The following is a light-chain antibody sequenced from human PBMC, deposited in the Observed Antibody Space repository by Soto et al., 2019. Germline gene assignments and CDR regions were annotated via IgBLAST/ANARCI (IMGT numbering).Light chain of an antibody. V-gene: IGKV1-39*01. Sequence: DIQMTQSPSTLSGSVGDRVTITCRASQTISNYLNWYQQRPGKAPRLLIYTTSTLQSGVPSRFSGSGPGTDFTLTISSLQPEDFATYYCQQSYSTPITFGQGTRLEIK. CDR3: QQSYSTPIT. J-gene: IGKJ5*01. CDR2: TTS. CDR1: QTISNY.